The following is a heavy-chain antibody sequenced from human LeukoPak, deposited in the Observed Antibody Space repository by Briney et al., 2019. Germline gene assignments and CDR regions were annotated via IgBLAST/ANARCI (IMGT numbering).Heavy chain of an antibody. CDR3: ARDMVRGVRTAGY. V-gene: IGHV1-2*02. J-gene: IGHJ4*02. CDR2: INPNSGGT. D-gene: IGHD3-10*01. CDR1: GYTFTGYY. Sequence: GASVKDSCKASGYTFTGYYMHWVRQAPGQGREWMGWINPNSGGTNYAQKFQGRVTMTRDTSISTAYMELSRLRSDDTAVYYCARDMVRGVRTAGYWGQGTLVTVSS.